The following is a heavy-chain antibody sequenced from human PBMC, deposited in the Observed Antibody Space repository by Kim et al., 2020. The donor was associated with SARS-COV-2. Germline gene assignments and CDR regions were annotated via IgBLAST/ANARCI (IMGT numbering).Heavy chain of an antibody. CDR2: TFYRSKWYN. CDR1: GDSVSSSSAA. CDR3: AREDYGGDSRGFDS. J-gene: IGHJ4*02. V-gene: IGHV6-1*01. D-gene: IGHD2-21*02. Sequence: SQTLSLTCAISGDSVSSSSAAWNWVRQSPSRGLEWLGRTFYRSKWYNEYALSVKSRIIINPDTSKNKFSLQLNSVTPEDTAVYYCAREDYGGDSRGFDSWGQGTLVTVSS.